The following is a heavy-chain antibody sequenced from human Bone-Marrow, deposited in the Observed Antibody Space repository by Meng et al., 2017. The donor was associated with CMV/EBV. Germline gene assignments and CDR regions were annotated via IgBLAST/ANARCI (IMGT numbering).Heavy chain of an antibody. CDR3: ARRCLLRYSSWYFDL. V-gene: IGHV4-4*07. CDR1: CGSTSSSY. J-gene: IGHJ2*01. CDR2: IYTSVST. Sequence: VHLQGSRPRLVTLSETLSRTCTVSCGSTSSSYWSWLRQPAGKALEWIRRIYTSVSTNYNPSLKSRVTMSVDTSKNQFSLKLSSVTAADTAVYYCARRCLLRYSSWYFDLWGRGTLVTVSS. D-gene: IGHD3-9*01.